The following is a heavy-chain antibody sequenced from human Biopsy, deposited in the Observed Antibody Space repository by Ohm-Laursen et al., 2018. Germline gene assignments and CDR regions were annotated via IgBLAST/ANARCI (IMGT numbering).Heavy chain of an antibody. CDR3: VKQWGGYNFDS. CDR1: GFTFHTYA. D-gene: IGHD1-14*01. J-gene: IGHJ5*01. V-gene: IGHV3-23*01. Sequence: GSLRLSCAASGFTFHTYAMNWVHQAPGKGLEWVAHIDVSDYNTYYADSVRGRFTISRDNSKQMVHLEINSLTADDTAVYYCVKQWGGYNFDSWGQGTLVTVSS. CDR2: IDVSDYNT.